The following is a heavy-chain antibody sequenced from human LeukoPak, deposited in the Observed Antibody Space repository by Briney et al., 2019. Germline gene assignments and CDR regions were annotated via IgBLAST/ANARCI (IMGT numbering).Heavy chain of an antibody. V-gene: IGHV7-4-1*02. Sequence: GASVKVSCKASGYTFTSYAMNWVRQAPGQGLEWMGWINTNTGNPTYAQGFTGRFVFSLDTSVSTAYLQISSLKAEDTAVYYCARDRVNYDSSGYLLGYWGQGTLVTVSS. CDR3: ARDRVNYDSSGYLLGY. J-gene: IGHJ4*02. CDR1: GYTFTSYA. CDR2: INTNTGNP. D-gene: IGHD3-22*01.